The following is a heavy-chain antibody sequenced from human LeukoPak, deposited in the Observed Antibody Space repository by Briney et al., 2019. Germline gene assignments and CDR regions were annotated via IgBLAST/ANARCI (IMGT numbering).Heavy chain of an antibody. V-gene: IGHV3-30-3*01. D-gene: IGHD3-22*01. CDR3: ARESYYYDSSGYTRLVDY. CDR1: GFTFSRFP. J-gene: IGHJ4*02. Sequence: PGGSLRLSCAASGFTFSRFPIHWVRQAPGKGLEWVAVISYDGSNKYYADSVKGRFTISRDNSKNTLYLQMNSLRAEDTAVYYCARESYYYDSSGYTRLVDYWGQGTLVTVSS. CDR2: ISYDGSNK.